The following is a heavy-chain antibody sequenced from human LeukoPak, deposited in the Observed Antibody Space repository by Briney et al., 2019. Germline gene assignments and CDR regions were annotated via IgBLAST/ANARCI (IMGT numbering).Heavy chain of an antibody. CDR1: GYTFIVNY. D-gene: IGHD6-6*01. Sequence: ASVTVSCTTTGYTFIVNYIHWVRHARGQGQEWVGWSNFNSGGTNYAQKSQDRVTMPRVTTISTTYAQLRRLTSAAAAADYCASASIAVRGDYWGQGTLVTVSS. CDR3: ASASIAVRGDY. V-gene: IGHV1-2*02. J-gene: IGHJ4*02. CDR2: SNFNSGGT.